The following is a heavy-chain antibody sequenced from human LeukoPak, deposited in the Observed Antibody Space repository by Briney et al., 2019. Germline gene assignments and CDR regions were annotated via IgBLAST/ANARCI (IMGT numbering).Heavy chain of an antibody. CDR2: IYYSGST. J-gene: IGHJ5*02. V-gene: IGHV4-59*01. CDR1: GGSISSYY. CDR3: ARGVIAARFWFDP. D-gene: IGHD2-15*01. Sequence: SETLSLTCTVSGGSISSYYWSCIRQPPGKGLEWIGYIYYSGSTNYNPSLKSRVTISVDTSKNQFSLKLTSVTAADTAVYYCARGVIAARFWFDPWGQGTLVTVSS.